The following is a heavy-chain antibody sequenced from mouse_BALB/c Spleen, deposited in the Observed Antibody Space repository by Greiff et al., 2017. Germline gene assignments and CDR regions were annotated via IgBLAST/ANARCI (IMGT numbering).Heavy chain of an antibody. V-gene: IGHV1-7*01. Sequence: QVQLKQSGAELAKPGASVKMSCKASGYTFTSYWMHWVKQRPGQGLEWIGYINPSTGYTEYNQKFKDKATLTADKSSSTAYMQLSSLTSEDSAVYYCARDYYGSSSAWFAYWGQGTLVTVSA. J-gene: IGHJ3*01. CDR3: ARDYYGSSSAWFAY. CDR1: GYTFTSYW. CDR2: INPSTGYT. D-gene: IGHD1-1*01.